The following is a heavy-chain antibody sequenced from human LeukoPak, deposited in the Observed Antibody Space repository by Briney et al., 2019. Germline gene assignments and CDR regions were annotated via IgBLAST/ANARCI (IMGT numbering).Heavy chain of an antibody. Sequence: ASVKVSCKASGYTFSSYGISWVRQAPGQGLEWMGWISAYNGNTNYAQKLQGRVTMTTDTSTSTAYVELSSLRSEDTAVYYCARDLSPDYRLNWKNGVYAFDIWGQGTMVTVSS. CDR1: GYTFSSYG. CDR3: ARDLSPDYRLNWKNGVYAFDI. D-gene: IGHD1-1*01. CDR2: ISAYNGNT. J-gene: IGHJ3*02. V-gene: IGHV1-18*01.